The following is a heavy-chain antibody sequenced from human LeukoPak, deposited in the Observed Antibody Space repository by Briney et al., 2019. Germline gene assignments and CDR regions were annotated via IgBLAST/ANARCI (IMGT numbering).Heavy chain of an antibody. V-gene: IGHV4-34*01. J-gene: IGHJ6*02. CDR1: GGSFSGYY. Sequence: PSETLSLTCAVYGGSFSGYYWSWIRQPPGKGLEWTGEINHSGSTNYNPSLKSRVTISVDTSKNQFSLKLSSVTAADTAVYYCARGRIAAAGTGPYYYYGMDVWGQGTTVTVSS. CDR3: ARGRIAAAGTGPYYYYGMDV. CDR2: INHSGST. D-gene: IGHD6-13*01.